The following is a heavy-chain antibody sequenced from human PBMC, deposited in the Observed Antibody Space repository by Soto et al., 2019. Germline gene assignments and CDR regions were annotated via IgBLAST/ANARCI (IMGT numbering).Heavy chain of an antibody. J-gene: IGHJ5*02. CDR2: IIPILGIA. Sequence: QVQLVHSGAEVKKPGSSVKVSCKASGGTFSSYTISWVRQAPGQGLEWMGRIIPILGIANYAQKFQGRVTITADKSTSTAYMELSSLRSEDTAVYYCASDARMSWFDPWGQGTLVTVSS. D-gene: IGHD2-2*01. CDR1: GGTFSSYT. V-gene: IGHV1-69*02. CDR3: ASDARMSWFDP.